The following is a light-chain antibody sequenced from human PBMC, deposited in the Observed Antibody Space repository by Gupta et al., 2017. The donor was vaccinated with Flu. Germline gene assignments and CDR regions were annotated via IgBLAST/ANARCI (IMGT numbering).Light chain of an antibody. J-gene: IGKJ4*01. CDR1: QSVSSY. CDR2: DAS. V-gene: IGKV3-11*01. Sequence: PATLSLSPGERVTLSCRASQSVSSYLAWYQQKPGQAPRFLIYDASNRATGIPARFSGSGSGTDFTLTISSLEPEDFAVYYCQQRSNWPLTFGGWTKVEIK. CDR3: QQRSNWPLT.